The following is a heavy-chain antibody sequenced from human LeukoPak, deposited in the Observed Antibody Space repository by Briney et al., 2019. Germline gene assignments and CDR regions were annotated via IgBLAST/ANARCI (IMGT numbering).Heavy chain of an antibody. CDR1: GFTFSSYW. CDR2: IKQDGSEK. J-gene: IGHJ4*02. CDR3: AKGGRPDFWSGYFLD. V-gene: IGHV3-7*03. Sequence: GGSLRLSCAASGFTFSSYWMSWVRQAPGKGLEWLANIKQDGSEKYYVDSVKGRFTISRDNAKNSLYLQMNSLRAEDMALYYCAKGGRPDFWSGYFLDWGQGTLVTVSS. D-gene: IGHD3-3*01.